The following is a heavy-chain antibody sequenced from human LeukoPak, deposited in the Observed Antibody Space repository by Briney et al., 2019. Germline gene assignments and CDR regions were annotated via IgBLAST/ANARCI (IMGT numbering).Heavy chain of an antibody. CDR3: ARGSLFSSGWYFDY. J-gene: IGHJ4*02. CDR1: GFTFSSYG. D-gene: IGHD6-19*01. Sequence: PGGSLRLSCAASGFTFSSYGMHWVRQAPGKGLEWEAVIWYDGSNKYYADSVKGRFTISRDNSKNTLYLQMNSLRAEGTAVYYCARGSLFSSGWYFDYWGQGTLVTVSS. V-gene: IGHV3-33*01. CDR2: IWYDGSNK.